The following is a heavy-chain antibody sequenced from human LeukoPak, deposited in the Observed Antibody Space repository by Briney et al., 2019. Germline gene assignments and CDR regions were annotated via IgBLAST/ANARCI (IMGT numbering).Heavy chain of an antibody. Sequence: SETLSLTCTVSGGSISSSSYYWGWIRQPPGKGLEWIGSIYYSGSTYYNPSLKSRVTISVDTSKNQFSLKLSSVTAAHTAVYYCARLIDQLLSFWGQGTLVTVSS. CDR2: IYYSGST. V-gene: IGHV4-39*01. CDR1: GGSISSSSYY. CDR3: ARLIDQLLSF. D-gene: IGHD2-2*01. J-gene: IGHJ4*02.